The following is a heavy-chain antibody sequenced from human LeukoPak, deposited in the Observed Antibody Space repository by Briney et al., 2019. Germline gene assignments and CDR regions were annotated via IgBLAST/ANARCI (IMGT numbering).Heavy chain of an antibody. D-gene: IGHD6-13*01. CDR1: GGSISSGGYS. CDR3: ARALYSSSWFLDY. J-gene: IGHJ4*02. V-gene: IGHV4-30-2*05. CDR2: IYHSGST. Sequence: SETLSLTCAVSGGSISSGGYSWSWIRQPPGKGLEWIGYIYHSGSTYYNPSLKSRVTISVDTSKNQFSLKLSSVTAADTAVYYCARALYSSSWFLDYWGQGTLVTVSS.